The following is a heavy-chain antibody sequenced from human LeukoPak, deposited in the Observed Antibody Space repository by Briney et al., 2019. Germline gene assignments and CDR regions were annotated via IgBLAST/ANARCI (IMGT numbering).Heavy chain of an antibody. CDR3: TRGGVTTVTLDY. J-gene: IGHJ4*02. V-gene: IGHV6-1*01. Sequence: SQTLSLTCAISGDSVSSNSVTWHWIRQPPSRGLEWLGRTYYRSKWHNDYAVSVRSRITINPDTSENRFSLQLNSVTPEDTAVYYCTRGGVTTVTLDYWGQGTLVTVSS. CDR1: GDSVSSNSVT. CDR2: TYYRSKWHN. D-gene: IGHD4-17*01.